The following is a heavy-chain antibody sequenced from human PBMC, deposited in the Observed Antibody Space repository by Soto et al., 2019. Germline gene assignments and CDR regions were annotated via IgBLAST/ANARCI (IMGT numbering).Heavy chain of an antibody. Sequence: EVQLVESGGGLVQPGGSLKLSCAASGFTFSGSAMHWVRQASGKGLEWVGRIRSKANSYATAYAASVKGRFTISRDDSKNTAYLQMNSLKTEDTAVYYFTRATGHDRFGANPYYFDYWGQGTLVTVSS. V-gene: IGHV3-73*02. J-gene: IGHJ4*02. CDR2: IRSKANSYAT. CDR1: GFTFSGSA. D-gene: IGHD3-10*01. CDR3: TRATGHDRFGANPYYFDY.